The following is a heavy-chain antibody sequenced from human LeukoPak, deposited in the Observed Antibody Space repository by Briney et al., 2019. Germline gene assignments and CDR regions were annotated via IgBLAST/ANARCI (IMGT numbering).Heavy chain of an antibody. CDR2: INHSGNT. CDR1: AGSFSGYY. CDR3: ARVQYYYDNSGRPYWYFDL. D-gene: IGHD3-22*01. J-gene: IGHJ2*01. Sequence: KPSETLSLTCAVYAGSFSGYYWGWIRQPPGKGLEWIGEINHSGNTNYNPSLKSRVTISVDTSKNQFSLKLSSVTAADTAVYYCARVQYYYDNSGRPYWYFDLWGRGTLVTVSS. V-gene: IGHV4-34*01.